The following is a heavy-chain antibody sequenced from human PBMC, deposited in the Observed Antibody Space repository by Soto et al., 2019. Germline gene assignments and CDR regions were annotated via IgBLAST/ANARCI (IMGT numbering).Heavy chain of an antibody. J-gene: IGHJ6*02. CDR1: GYTSTSYG. Sequence: ASVKVSCKASGYTSTSYGISWVRQAPGQGLEWMGWVSAYNGNTNYAQKLQGRVTMTTDTSTSTAYMELRSLRSDDTAVYYCARKQLGGYYYGMDVWGQGTTVTVSS. V-gene: IGHV1-18*01. CDR3: ARKQLGGYYYGMDV. D-gene: IGHD6-6*01. CDR2: VSAYNGNT.